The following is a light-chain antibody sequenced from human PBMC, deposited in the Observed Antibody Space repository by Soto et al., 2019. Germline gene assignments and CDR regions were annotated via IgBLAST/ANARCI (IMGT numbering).Light chain of an antibody. Sequence: EIVLTQSPGTLSLSPGERVTLSSRASQSVTSSYIAWYQQKSGQAPRLLLYGASSRATGIPDRFRGSGSGTDFTLTISSLEPEDFAVYYCQQRSNWPPSLTFGGGTKVEIK. CDR3: QQRSNWPPSLT. J-gene: IGKJ4*01. CDR1: QSVTSSY. CDR2: GAS. V-gene: IGKV3D-20*02.